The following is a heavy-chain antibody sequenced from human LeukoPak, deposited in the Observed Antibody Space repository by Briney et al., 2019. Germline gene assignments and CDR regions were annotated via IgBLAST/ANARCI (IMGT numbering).Heavy chain of an antibody. CDR2: INAYIGNT. V-gene: IGHV1-18*01. D-gene: IGHD3-22*01. CDR1: VCTFTKYG. J-gene: IGHJ4*02. CDR3: ASDAPSPVFYDSSGYYDY. Sequence: ASVTVSYTPSVCTFTKYGISWVGQAPGQGGGGRGGINAYIGNTNYAQKLQFRVTMTTDTSTSTAYMELRSLRSADTPVYYRASDAPSPVFYDSSGYYDYWGQGTLVTVSS.